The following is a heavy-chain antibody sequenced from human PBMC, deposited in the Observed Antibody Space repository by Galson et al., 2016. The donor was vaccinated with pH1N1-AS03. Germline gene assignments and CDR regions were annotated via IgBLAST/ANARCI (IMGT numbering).Heavy chain of an antibody. CDR1: GGTFNNYA. V-gene: IGHV1-69*13. Sequence: SVKVTCKASGGTFNNYAISWMRQAPGQGLEWMGGIHPIFGTPSYAQKFQGRLTVTADDSTSAAYMELSSLTSEDTAMYYCARDRHYDSSGRFYYESEHWGQGTLVIVSS. CDR3: ARDRHYDSSGRFYYESEH. CDR2: IHPIFGTP. J-gene: IGHJ4*02. D-gene: IGHD3-22*01.